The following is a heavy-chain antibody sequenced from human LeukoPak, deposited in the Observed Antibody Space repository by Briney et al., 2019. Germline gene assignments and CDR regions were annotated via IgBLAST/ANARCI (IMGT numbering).Heavy chain of an antibody. V-gene: IGHV4-4*07. CDR3: AREKITTAVIDY. D-gene: IGHD6-13*01. CDR1: GGSIGSYY. J-gene: IGHJ4*02. Sequence: PSETLSLTCTVSGGSIGSYYWIWIRQPAGKGLEWIGRIYNSGSTSYNPSLKSRVTMSVDTSKNQFSLNLGSVTAADTAVYYCAREKITTAVIDYWGQGTLVTVSS. CDR2: IYNSGST.